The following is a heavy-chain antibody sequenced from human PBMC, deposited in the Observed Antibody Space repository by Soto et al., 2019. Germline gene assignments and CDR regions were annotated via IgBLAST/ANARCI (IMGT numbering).Heavy chain of an antibody. Sequence: SETLSLTCAVSGGSISSSNWWSWVRQPPGKGLEWIGEIYHSGSTNYNPSLKSRFTISVDKSKNQFSLKLSSVTAADTAVYYCARARVPQNRPKYQLLENWFDPWGQGTLVTVSS. V-gene: IGHV4-4*02. CDR1: GGSISSSNW. J-gene: IGHJ5*02. D-gene: IGHD2-2*01. CDR2: IYHSGST. CDR3: ARARVPQNRPKYQLLENWFDP.